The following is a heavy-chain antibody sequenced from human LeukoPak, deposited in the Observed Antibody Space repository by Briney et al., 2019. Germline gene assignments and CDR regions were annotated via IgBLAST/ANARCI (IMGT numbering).Heavy chain of an antibody. V-gene: IGHV3-43*01. Sequence: GGSLRLSCAASGFTFDDYTMLWVRQAPGKGLEWVSLISWYGGSTYYADSVKGRFTISRDNSKNSLYLQMNSLRTEDTALYYCAKSAMVNRDYYYYGMDVWGQGTTVTVSS. CDR2: ISWYGGST. CDR3: AKSAMVNRDYYYYGMDV. D-gene: IGHD5-18*01. J-gene: IGHJ6*02. CDR1: GFTFDDYT.